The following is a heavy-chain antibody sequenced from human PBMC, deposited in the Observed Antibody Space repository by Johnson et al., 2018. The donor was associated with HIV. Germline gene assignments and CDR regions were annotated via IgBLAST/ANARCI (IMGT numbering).Heavy chain of an antibody. CDR3: ARDGQLGAFDI. Sequence: VQLVESGGGVVQPGGSLRLSCAASGFTFSNAWMSWVRQAPGKGLEWVANINQYGSEEYYVDSVKGRFTISRDNAKNSLYLQMNSLRAEDTAVYYCARDGQLGAFDIRGQGTMVTVSS. D-gene: IGHD1-1*01. J-gene: IGHJ3*02. V-gene: IGHV3-7*01. CDR1: GFTFSNAW. CDR2: INQYGSEE.